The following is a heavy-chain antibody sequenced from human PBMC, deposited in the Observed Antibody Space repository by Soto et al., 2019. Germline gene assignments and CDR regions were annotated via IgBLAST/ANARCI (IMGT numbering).Heavy chain of an antibody. Sequence: QVQLVQSGAEVKKPGAAVKVSCKASGYTFTGYYMHWVRQAPGQGLELMGWITPNSGGTNYAQKSQVWVTMTRETSISTAYMELSRLRSDDTAVYYCARGLNWGGSSWYFRGWFDPWGQGTLVTVSS. CDR2: ITPNSGGT. D-gene: IGHD6-13*01. J-gene: IGHJ5*02. CDR1: GYTFTGYY. CDR3: ARGLNWGGSSWYFRGWFDP. V-gene: IGHV1-2*04.